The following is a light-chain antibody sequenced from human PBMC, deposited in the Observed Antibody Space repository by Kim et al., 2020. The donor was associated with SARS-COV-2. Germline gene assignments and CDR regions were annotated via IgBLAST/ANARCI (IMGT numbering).Light chain of an antibody. J-gene: IGLJ2*01. CDR2: QER. CDR3: EALDSRTAV. Sequence: SLSLAQTPRINCSGEKLGDKCSCWLQHEPGESPVLDNYQERKQHSGTPERVSGSKPGNTATLTISGTQAMDEADYYCEALDSRTAVFGGVTQLTVL. V-gene: IGLV3-1*01. CDR1: KLGDKC.